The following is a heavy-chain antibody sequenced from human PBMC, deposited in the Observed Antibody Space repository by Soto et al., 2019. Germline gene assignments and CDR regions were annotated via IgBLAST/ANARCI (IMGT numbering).Heavy chain of an antibody. J-gene: IGHJ3*01. V-gene: IGHV1-2*04. CDR1: GYTFTGYY. CDR3: ARDDYDGRASYGIEF. Sequence: QVHLVQSGAEVKKPGASVKVTCKATGYTFTGYYIHWVRPAPGHGLAWMGWINPKSGGANIAQKFQGWVTRTRDTSISTTYMELRNRRSNDTAVYYCARDDYDGRASYGIEFWGQGTMVTVAS. D-gene: IGHD3-16*01. CDR2: INPKSGGA.